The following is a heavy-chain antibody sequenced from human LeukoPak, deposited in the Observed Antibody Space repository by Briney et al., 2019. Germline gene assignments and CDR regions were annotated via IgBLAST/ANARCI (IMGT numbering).Heavy chain of an antibody. D-gene: IGHD3-22*01. CDR1: GYTFTSYG. Sequence: AASVKVSCKASGYTFTSYGLSWVRQAPGQGLEWMGWISGYNGNANYAQKFQGRVTMTTDTSTSTAYMELRSLRSDDTAVYYCARDGHRRYYYESSDYRFDYWGQGTLVTVSS. CDR3: ARDGHRRYYYESSDYRFDY. J-gene: IGHJ4*02. V-gene: IGHV1-18*01. CDR2: ISGYNGNA.